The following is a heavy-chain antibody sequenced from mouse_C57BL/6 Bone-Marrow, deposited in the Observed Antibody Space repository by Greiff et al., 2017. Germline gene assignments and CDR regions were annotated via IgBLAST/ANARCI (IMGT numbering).Heavy chain of an antibody. Sequence: VQLQESGAELVKPGASVKISCKASGYAFSSYWMNWVKQRPGKGLEWIGQIYPGDGDTNYNGKFKGKATLTADKSSSTAYMQLSSLTSEDSAVYFCASKGYYYGKRYFDVWGTGTTVTVSS. CDR2: IYPGDGDT. V-gene: IGHV1-80*01. CDR1: GYAFSSYW. CDR3: ASKGYYYGKRYFDV. D-gene: IGHD1-1*01. J-gene: IGHJ1*03.